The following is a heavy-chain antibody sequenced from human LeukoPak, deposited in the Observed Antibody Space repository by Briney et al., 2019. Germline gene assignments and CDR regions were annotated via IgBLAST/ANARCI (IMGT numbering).Heavy chain of an antibody. CDR2: IIPIFGTA. J-gene: IGHJ4*02. CDR1: GYTFTSYG. D-gene: IGHD4-11*01. V-gene: IGHV1-69*13. CDR3: ARGYNNYDPFDF. Sequence: SVKVSCKASGYTFTSYGISWVRQAPGQGLEWMGGIIPIFGTANYAQKFQGRVTITADESTSTAYMELSSLRSEDTAMYYCARGYNNYDPFDFWGQGTLVTVSS.